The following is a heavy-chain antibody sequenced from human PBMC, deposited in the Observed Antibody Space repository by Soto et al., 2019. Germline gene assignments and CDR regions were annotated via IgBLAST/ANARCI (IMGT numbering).Heavy chain of an antibody. Sequence: QVQLVQSGAEVKKPGSSVKVSCKASGGTFSSYAISWVRQAPGQGPEWMGGIIPIFGTANYAQKFQGRVTITADESTSTAYMELSSLRSEDTAVYYCARDLIAAATYNWFDPWGQGTLVTVSS. CDR1: GGTFSSYA. V-gene: IGHV1-69*01. J-gene: IGHJ5*02. CDR3: ARDLIAAATYNWFDP. CDR2: IIPIFGTA. D-gene: IGHD6-13*01.